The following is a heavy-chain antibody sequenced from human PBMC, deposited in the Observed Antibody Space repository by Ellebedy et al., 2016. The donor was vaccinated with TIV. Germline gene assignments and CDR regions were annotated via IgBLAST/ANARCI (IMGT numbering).Heavy chain of an antibody. D-gene: IGHD2-2*01. Sequence: MPGGSLRLSCTVSGGSITSSRHYWGWIRQPPGKGLEWIGTIYSTGSVYYNPSLKSRVTIFIDTSKNQFSLKLTSVTAADTAVYYCARLEYQLPNPFEYWGRGTLVSVSS. CDR1: GGSITSSRHY. CDR2: IYSTGSV. V-gene: IGHV4-39*01. CDR3: ARLEYQLPNPFEY. J-gene: IGHJ4*02.